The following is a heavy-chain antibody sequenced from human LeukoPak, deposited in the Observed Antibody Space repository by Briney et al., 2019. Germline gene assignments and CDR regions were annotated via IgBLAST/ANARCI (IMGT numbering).Heavy chain of an antibody. V-gene: IGHV3-23*01. D-gene: IGHD3-3*02. CDR3: AKDYRLADPQFGH. J-gene: IGHJ4*02. CDR2: ISGDGIGT. CDR1: GFTFNNYA. Sequence: PGGSLRLSCVASGFTFNNYAMSWVRQAPGKGLEWVSGISGDGIGTWYAESVRGRSTIFRDNSKNTLYIHMNNLRAEDTALYYCAKDYRLADPQFGHWGQGTLVTVSS.